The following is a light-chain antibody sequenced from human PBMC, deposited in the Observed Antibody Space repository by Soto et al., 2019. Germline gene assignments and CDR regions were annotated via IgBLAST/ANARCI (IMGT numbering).Light chain of an antibody. CDR1: QSVSSY. CDR2: DAS. J-gene: IGKJ5*01. Sequence: EIVLTQSPATLSLSPGERATLSCRASQSVSSYLAGYQHKPGQAPRLLIYDASNRATGIPARFSGSGSGTDFTLTISSLEPEDFAVYYCQQRSNWPITFGQGTRLEIK. CDR3: QQRSNWPIT. V-gene: IGKV3-11*01.